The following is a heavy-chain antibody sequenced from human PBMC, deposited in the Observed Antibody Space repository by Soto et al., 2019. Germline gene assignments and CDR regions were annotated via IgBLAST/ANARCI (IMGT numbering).Heavy chain of an antibody. J-gene: IGHJ4*02. CDR2: LSFDGNNL. Sequence: LRLSCAASGFTFSNYAIHWVRQAPGKGLEWVAVLSFDGNNLHYTDSVRGRFTVSRDNSKNTLFLQMNSLRPEDTALYYCARGPIGDAAMVTNYFDYWGQGTLVTVSS. CDR3: ARGPIGDAAMVTNYFDY. D-gene: IGHD5-18*01. CDR1: GFTFSNYA. V-gene: IGHV3-30-3*01.